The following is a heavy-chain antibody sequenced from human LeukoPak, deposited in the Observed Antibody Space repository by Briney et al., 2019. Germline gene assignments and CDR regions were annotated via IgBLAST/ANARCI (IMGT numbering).Heavy chain of an antibody. CDR2: ISSSGSTI. D-gene: IGHD6-13*01. CDR1: GFTFSSYE. CDR3: ARGDSSWSLSWFDP. J-gene: IGHJ5*02. Sequence: GGSLRLSCAASGFTFSSYEMNWVRQAPGKGLEWVSYISSSGSTIYYADSVKGRFTISRDNAKNSLYLQMNSLRAEDTAVYYCARGDSSWSLSWFDPWGQGTLVTVSS. V-gene: IGHV3-48*03.